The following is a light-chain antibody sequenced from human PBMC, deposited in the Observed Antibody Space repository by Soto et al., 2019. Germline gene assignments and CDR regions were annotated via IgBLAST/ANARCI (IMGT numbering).Light chain of an antibody. CDR2: GAS. CDR3: QQYGSSPRT. CDR1: QTVSTNY. V-gene: IGKV3-20*01. Sequence: EIVLTQSPGTLSLSPGERATLSCRASQTVSTNYLAWYQQKPGQAPRLLIYGASSRATGIPDRFSGSGSGTDVILTISRLEPEDFAVYSCQQYGSSPRTFGQGTKLEIK. J-gene: IGKJ2*01.